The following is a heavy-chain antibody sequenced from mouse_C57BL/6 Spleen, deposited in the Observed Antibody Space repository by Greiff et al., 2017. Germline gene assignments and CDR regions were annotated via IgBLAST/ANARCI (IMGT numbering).Heavy chain of an antibody. J-gene: IGHJ3*01. D-gene: IGHD2-5*01. CDR1: GFTFSSYG. CDR3: ARPHYSNYSWFAY. V-gene: IGHV5-6*02. CDR2: ISSGGSYT. Sequence: DVKLVESGGDLVKPGGSLKLSCAASGFTFSSYGMSWVRQTPDKRLEWVATISSGGSYTYYPDSVKGRFTISRDNAKNTLYLQMSSLKSEDTAMYYCARPHYSNYSWFAYWGQGTLVTVSA.